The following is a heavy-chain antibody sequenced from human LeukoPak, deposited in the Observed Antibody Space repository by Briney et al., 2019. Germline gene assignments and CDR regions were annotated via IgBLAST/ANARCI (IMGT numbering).Heavy chain of an antibody. CDR2: IYYTGNT. J-gene: IGHJ6*04. Sequence: KSSETLSLTCAVSGDSISRSSYYWGWIRQPPGKGLEWIGSIYYTGNTYYNPSLKSRVTISVDTSKNQFSLKLTSVTAADTAVFYCARSRQWLRMDVWGKGTTVTVSS. D-gene: IGHD6-19*01. CDR1: GDSISRSSYY. V-gene: IGHV4-39*01. CDR3: ARSRQWLRMDV.